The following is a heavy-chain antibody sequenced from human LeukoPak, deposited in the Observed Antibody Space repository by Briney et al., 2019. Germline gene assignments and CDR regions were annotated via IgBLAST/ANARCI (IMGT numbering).Heavy chain of an antibody. CDR1: GFTFSSYW. Sequence: GGSLRLSCAASGFTFSSYWMSWVRQAPGKGLEWVANIKQDGSEKYYVDSVKGRFTISRDNAKNSLYLQMNSLRAGDTAVYYCARVRGYYPSYFDYWGQGTLVTVSS. J-gene: IGHJ4*02. D-gene: IGHD3-3*01. CDR3: ARVRGYYPSYFDY. V-gene: IGHV3-7*01. CDR2: IKQDGSEK.